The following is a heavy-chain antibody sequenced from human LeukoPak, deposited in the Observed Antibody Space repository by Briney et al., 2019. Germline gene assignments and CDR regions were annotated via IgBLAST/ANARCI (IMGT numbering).Heavy chain of an antibody. CDR3: AKVNYDDSSGFYFEAEIDY. CDR1: GFTFSYYA. Sequence: PGGSLRLSCAASGFTFSYYAMSWVRQAPGRGLEWVSTIPGSGGAWLSSIPGASSSPFYADSVKGRFTISRDNSKNTLYLQMNSLRAEDTAVYYCAKVNYDDSSGFYFEAEIDYWGQGTLVTVSS. V-gene: IGHV3-23*01. D-gene: IGHD3-22*01. J-gene: IGHJ4*02. CDR2: IPGSGGAWLSSIPGASSSP.